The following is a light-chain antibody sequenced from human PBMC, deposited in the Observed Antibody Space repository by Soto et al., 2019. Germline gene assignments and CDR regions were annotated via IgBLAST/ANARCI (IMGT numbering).Light chain of an antibody. Sequence: EIVLTQSPTTLSLSPGERATLSGRASQSVSTYLAWYQQKAGQAPRLLIYDASNRATGIPARFSGSGSGTDFTLTISSLEPADFAVYYCQQRSNWPLTFGGGTKVEVK. V-gene: IGKV3-11*01. CDR1: QSVSTY. CDR2: DAS. CDR3: QQRSNWPLT. J-gene: IGKJ4*01.